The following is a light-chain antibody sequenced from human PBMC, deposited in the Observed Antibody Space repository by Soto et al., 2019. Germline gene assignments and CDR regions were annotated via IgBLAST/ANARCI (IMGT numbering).Light chain of an antibody. V-gene: IGKV1-5*02. CDR1: QSISDW. J-gene: IGKJ1*01. Sequence: IQMTQSPSSRSASVVVIVTIICRASQSISDWLAWYQQKPGKAPKLLIYDISNLEIGVPSRFSGSGSGTEFTLTISGLKPDDFATYYCQKYNSYSFGQGTKVDIK. CDR3: QKYNSYS. CDR2: DIS.